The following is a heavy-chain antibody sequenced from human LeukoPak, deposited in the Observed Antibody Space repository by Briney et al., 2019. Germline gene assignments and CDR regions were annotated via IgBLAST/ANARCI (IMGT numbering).Heavy chain of an antibody. Sequence: GGSLRLSCAASGFTFSSYGMHWVRQAPGKGLEWVAVISYDGSNKYYADSVKGRFTISRDNSKNTLYLQMNSLRAEDTAVYYCARGRNDYYDSSGYYLDWGQGTLVTVSS. CDR2: ISYDGSNK. CDR1: GFTFSSYG. D-gene: IGHD3-22*01. V-gene: IGHV3-30*03. J-gene: IGHJ4*02. CDR3: ARGRNDYYDSSGYYLD.